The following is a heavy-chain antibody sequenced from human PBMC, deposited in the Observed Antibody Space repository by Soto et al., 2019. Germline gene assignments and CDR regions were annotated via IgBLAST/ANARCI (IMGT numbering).Heavy chain of an antibody. Sequence: EVQLLESGGGLVQPGGSLRLSCAASGFTFSSYGMSWVRQAPGKGLEWVSTISGSGGSTHYADSVKGRFTISRDNSKNTLYLQMNSLRAEDTAVYYCAKFYGGNSAHTYTIDPWGQGTLVTVSS. D-gene: IGHD2-21*02. J-gene: IGHJ5*02. CDR3: AKFYGGNSAHTYTIDP. V-gene: IGHV3-23*01. CDR1: GFTFSSYG. CDR2: ISGSGGST.